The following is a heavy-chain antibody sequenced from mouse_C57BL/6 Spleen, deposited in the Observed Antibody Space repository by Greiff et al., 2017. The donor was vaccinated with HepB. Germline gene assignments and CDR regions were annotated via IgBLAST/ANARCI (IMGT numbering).Heavy chain of an antibody. J-gene: IGHJ4*01. V-gene: IGHV1-82*01. CDR3: ARSPPSYCGSSYYYAMDY. CDR2: IYPGDGDT. Sequence: QVQLQQSGPELVKPGASVKISCKASGYAFSSSWMNWVKQRPGKGLEWIGRIYPGDGDTNYNGKFKGKATLTADKSSSTAYMQLSSLTSEDSAVYFCARSPPSYCGSSYYYAMDYWGQGTSVTVSS. D-gene: IGHD1-1*01. CDR1: GYAFSSSW.